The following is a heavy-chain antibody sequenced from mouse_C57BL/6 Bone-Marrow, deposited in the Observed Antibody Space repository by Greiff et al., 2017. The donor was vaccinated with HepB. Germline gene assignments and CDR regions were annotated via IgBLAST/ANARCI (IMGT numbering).Heavy chain of an antibody. CDR1: GFTFSDYY. CDR3: ARHGYYYGSVYAMDY. D-gene: IGHD1-1*01. V-gene: IGHV5-12*01. CDR2: ISNGGGST. J-gene: IGHJ4*01. Sequence: EVQVVESGRGLVQPGGSLKLSCAASGFTFSDYYMYWVRQTPEKRLEWVAYISNGGGSTYYPDTVKGRFTISRDNAKNTLYLQMSRLKSEDTAMYYCARHGYYYGSVYAMDYWGQGTSVTVSS.